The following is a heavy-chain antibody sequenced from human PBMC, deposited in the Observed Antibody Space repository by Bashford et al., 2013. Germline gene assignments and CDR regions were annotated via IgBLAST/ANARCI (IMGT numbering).Heavy chain of an antibody. CDR1: GYSISSSTYY. CDR3: ARLTQTGWNFDS. CDR2: IYYSASAHYNT. J-gene: IGHJ4*02. D-gene: IGHD6-19*01. V-gene: IGHV4-39*01. Sequence: SETLSLTCAISGYSISSSTYYWAWIRQSPGKGLEWIGTIYYSASAHYNTYYNPSLMGRITISGDTSNNQFSLRLNSVTAADTAGYYCARLTQTGWNFDSWGQGTLVTVSS.